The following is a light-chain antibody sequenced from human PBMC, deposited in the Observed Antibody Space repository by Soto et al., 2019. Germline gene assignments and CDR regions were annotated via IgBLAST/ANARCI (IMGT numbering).Light chain of an antibody. V-gene: IGKV3-15*01. J-gene: IGKJ4*01. CDR2: GAS. Sequence: RVMTQSPATLSVSPGDRATLSCRTSQSVNSNLAWYQQKPGQAPRLLIYGASTRATGIPARFSGSGSGTEFTLTISSLQAEDFAFYYCQQYNNWPLPFGGGTKVEIE. CDR1: QSVNSN. CDR3: QQYNNWPLP.